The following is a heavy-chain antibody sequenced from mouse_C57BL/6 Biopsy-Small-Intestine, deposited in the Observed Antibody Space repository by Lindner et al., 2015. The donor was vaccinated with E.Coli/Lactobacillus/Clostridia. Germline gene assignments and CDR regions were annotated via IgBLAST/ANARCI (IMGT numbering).Heavy chain of an antibody. CDR1: GYTFNHYF. CDR2: ISAYNGNT. Sequence: SVKVSCKASGYTFNHYFISWVRQAPGQGLEWLGWISAYNGNTKFAQNVQDRVTMTTDTSTSTAYMELRSLRYDDTAIYFCAREPSRDSSGYSFDFWGQGTLVTVSS. D-gene: IGHD2-3*01. V-gene: IGHV1-84*02. J-gene: IGHJ4*01. CDR3: AREPSRDSSGYSFDF.